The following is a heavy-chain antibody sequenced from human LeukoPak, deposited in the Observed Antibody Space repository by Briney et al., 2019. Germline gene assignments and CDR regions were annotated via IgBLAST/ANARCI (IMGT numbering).Heavy chain of an antibody. Sequence: GRSLRLSCVASGFTFSSYAMHWARQAPGKGLEWVALISYDGSNKYYADSVKGRFTISRDNSKNTLYLQMNSLRAEDTAVYYCARGGVYSSGSYYLYYFDYWGQGTLVTVSS. D-gene: IGHD6-19*01. V-gene: IGHV3-30-3*01. CDR3: ARGGVYSSGSYYLYYFDY. CDR2: ISYDGSNK. CDR1: GFTFSSYA. J-gene: IGHJ4*02.